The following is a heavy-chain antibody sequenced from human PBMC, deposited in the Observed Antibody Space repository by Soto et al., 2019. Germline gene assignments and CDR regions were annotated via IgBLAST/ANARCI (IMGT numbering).Heavy chain of an antibody. J-gene: IGHJ6*02. D-gene: IGHD3-22*01. CDR3: ASSTGYDSSGYYYVDSALFNYYYYGMDV. Sequence: GGSLRLSCAASGFTFSSYSMNWVRQAPGKGLEWVSSISSSSSYIYYADSVKGRFTISRDNAKNSLYLQMNSLRAEDTAVYYCASSTGYDSSGYYYVDSALFNYYYYGMDVWGQGTTVTVSS. V-gene: IGHV3-21*01. CDR2: ISSSSSYI. CDR1: GFTFSSYS.